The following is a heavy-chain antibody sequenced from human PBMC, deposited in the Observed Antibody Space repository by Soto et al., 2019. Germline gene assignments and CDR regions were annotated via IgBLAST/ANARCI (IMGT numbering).Heavy chain of an antibody. D-gene: IGHD6-6*01. J-gene: IGHJ6*02. CDR2: IKQDGSEK. CDR3: ARGGVYSTSSLPRFYYYAMDV. Sequence: AGSLRLSCTDSGITFSDYWMTWVRQAPGKGLEWVASIKQDGSEKSYVDSVEGRFTISRDNAKNSLYLQMDSLRVGDTAVYYCARGGVYSTSSLPRFYYYAMDVWGQGTTVTVSS. V-gene: IGHV3-7*01. CDR1: GITFSDYW.